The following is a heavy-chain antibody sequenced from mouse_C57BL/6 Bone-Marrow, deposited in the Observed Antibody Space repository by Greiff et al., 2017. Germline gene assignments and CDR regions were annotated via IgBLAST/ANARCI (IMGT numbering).Heavy chain of an antibody. CDR1: GYTFTSYW. CDR2: IYPGSGST. J-gene: IGHJ2*01. CDR3: ARFPYDDDPYYVDY. D-gene: IGHD2-4*01. V-gene: IGHV1-55*01. Sequence: QVQLQQPGAELVKPGASVKMSCKASGYTFTSYWITWVKQRPGQGLAWIGDIYPGSGSTNYNEKFKSKATLTVDTSSSTAYMQLSSLTSEDSAVXYGARFPYDDDPYYVDYWGQGTTLTVSS.